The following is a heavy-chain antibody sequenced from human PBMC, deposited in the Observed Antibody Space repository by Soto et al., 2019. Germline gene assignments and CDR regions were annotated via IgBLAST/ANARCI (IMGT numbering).Heavy chain of an antibody. CDR1: GFTVSCSS. V-gene: IGHV3-7*03. D-gene: IGHD3-10*01. J-gene: IGHJ6*02. CDR3: ARGIGVDV. Sequence: LRLPCSASGFTVSCSSMPWVRQAPGKGLEWVANIKQDGSERYYVDSVKGRFTISRDNAKDSLYLQMNSLRAEDTDVYYCARGIGVDVWGQG. CDR2: IKQDGSER.